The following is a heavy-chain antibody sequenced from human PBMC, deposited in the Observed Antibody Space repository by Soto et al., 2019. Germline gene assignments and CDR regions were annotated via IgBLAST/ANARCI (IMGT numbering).Heavy chain of an antibody. Sequence: PSETLSLTCTVSGGSISSGGYYWSWIRQHPGKGLEWIGYIYYSGSTYYNPSLKSRVTISVDTSKNQFSLKLGSVTAADTAVYYCARGAGTTDPFEYCGQGTLVTVSS. CDR3: ARGAGTTDPFEY. CDR1: GGSISSGGYY. D-gene: IGHD1-7*01. V-gene: IGHV4-31*03. J-gene: IGHJ4*02. CDR2: IYYSGST.